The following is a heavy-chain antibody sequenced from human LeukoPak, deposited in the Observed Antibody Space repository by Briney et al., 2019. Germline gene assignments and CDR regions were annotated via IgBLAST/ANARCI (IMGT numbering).Heavy chain of an antibody. CDR2: IYSAGNT. CDR3: ARERLGVTAFDI. CDR1: GFTVSSNS. J-gene: IGHJ3*02. D-gene: IGHD2-21*02. V-gene: IGHV3-53*01. Sequence: GGSLRLSCTVSGFTVSSNSMSWVRQAPGKGLEWVSFIYSAGNTHYSDSVKGRFTISIDNSKNTLYLQMNSLRAEDTAVYYCARERLGVTAFDIWGQGTMVTVSS.